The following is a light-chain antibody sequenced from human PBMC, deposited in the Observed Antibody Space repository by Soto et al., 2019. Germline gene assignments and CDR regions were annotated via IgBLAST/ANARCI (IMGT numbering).Light chain of an antibody. CDR2: DAS. CDR3: QQYYTCPRT. CDR1: QNISKR. V-gene: IGKV1-5*01. J-gene: IGKJ1*01. Sequence: IHMTQSPSTLSSSLGDRVVITFLASQNISKRLSWYQQKPGKAPKFLIYDASTLETGVPSSFSGSGSGTEFTLTISSLQPDDFATFYCQQYYTCPRTFGQGTKVDIK.